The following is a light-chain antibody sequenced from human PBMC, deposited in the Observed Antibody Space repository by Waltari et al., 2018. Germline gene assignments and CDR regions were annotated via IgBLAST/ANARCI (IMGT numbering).Light chain of an antibody. J-gene: IGLJ3*02. Sequence: QLALTQSPSASASLGASVKLTCTLDSGHITNVVAWHQQHPERGPRYLMKINSAGSHSKGDEMPDRFSGSSSGAERYLTISSVQSDDEADYYCQTGGHGTWVFGGGTKLTVL. CDR2: INSAGSH. CDR1: SGHITNV. V-gene: IGLV4-69*01. CDR3: QTGGHGTWV.